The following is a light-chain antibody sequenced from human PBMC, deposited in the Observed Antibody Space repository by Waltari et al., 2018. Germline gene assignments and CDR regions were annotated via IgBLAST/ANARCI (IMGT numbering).Light chain of an antibody. Sequence: QPVLTQPPSASASLGASVTLTCTLSSAYTNYEVNRSQQRQGKGPRLGMRGGPGGVVGSKGDGIPDRFSVLASGLNRYLTIKNIHEEDEGDYHCGADHGSGSIFVYVFGTGTKVTVL. V-gene: IGLV9-49*01. CDR2: GGPGGVVG. CDR3: GADHGSGSIFVYV. J-gene: IGLJ1*01. CDR1: SAYTNYE.